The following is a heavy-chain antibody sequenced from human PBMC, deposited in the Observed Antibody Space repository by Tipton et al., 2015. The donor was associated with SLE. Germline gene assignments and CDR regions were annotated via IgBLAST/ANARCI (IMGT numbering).Heavy chain of an antibody. Sequence: SLRLSCAASGFTFSNYGMHWVRQAPGKGLEWVAVIWYDGSNEDYADSVKGRFTLSRDSSENALYLQMNSLRPEDTAVYYCANLERYSGYDWHFDYWGQGTLVTVSS. J-gene: IGHJ4*02. CDR1: GFTFSNYG. D-gene: IGHD5-12*01. CDR3: ANLERYSGYDWHFDY. V-gene: IGHV3-33*06. CDR2: IWYDGSNE.